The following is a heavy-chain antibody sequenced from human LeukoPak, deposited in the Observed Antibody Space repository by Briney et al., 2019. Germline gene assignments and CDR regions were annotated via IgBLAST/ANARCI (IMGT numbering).Heavy chain of an antibody. J-gene: IGHJ4*02. CDR1: GYTFTSYG. CDR2: ISAYNGNA. D-gene: IGHD3-22*01. V-gene: IGHV1-18*01. CDR3: AREFTYYYDSSGYRGYFDY. Sequence: GTSVKVSCKASGYTFTSYGISWVRQAPGQGLGWMGWISAYNGNANYAQKLQGRVTMTTDTSTSTAYMELRSLRSDDTPVYYCAREFTYYYDSSGYRGYFDYWGQGTLVTVSS.